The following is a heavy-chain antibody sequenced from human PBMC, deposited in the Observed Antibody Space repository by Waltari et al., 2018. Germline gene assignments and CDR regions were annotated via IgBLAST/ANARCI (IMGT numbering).Heavy chain of an antibody. CDR2: INNDGSNT. CDR1: GFTFSTYW. Sequence: EVQLVESGGGLVQAGGSLRLSCAASGFTFSTYWMHWVRQASGKGLGWDSHINNDGSNTTYADSVEGRFTISRDNARNTLFLQVNKLGAEDTAVYYCATSSSGWYDNDAFDIWGQGTMVTVSS. J-gene: IGHJ3*02. CDR3: ATSSSGWYDNDAFDI. V-gene: IGHV3-74*03. D-gene: IGHD6-19*01.